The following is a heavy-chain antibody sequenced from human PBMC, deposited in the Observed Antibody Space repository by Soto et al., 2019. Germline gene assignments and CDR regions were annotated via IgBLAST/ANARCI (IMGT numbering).Heavy chain of an antibody. V-gene: IGHV4-34*01. CDR1: GGSFSGYY. CDR2: INHSGST. CDR3: ARSRPVLLWFGESNNWFDP. D-gene: IGHD3-10*01. Sequence: QVQLQQWGAGLLKPSETLSLTCAVYGGSFSGYYWSWIRQPPGKGLEWIGEINHSGSTNYNPSLKSRVTISVDTSQNQFSMELSTVTAADKAVYYCARSRPVLLWFGESNNWFDPWGQGTLVTVSS. J-gene: IGHJ5*02.